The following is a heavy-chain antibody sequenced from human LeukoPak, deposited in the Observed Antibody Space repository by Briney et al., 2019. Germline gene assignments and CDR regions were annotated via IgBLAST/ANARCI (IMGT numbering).Heavy chain of an antibody. CDR1: GYTFTSYY. D-gene: IGHD2-21*02. Sequence: GASVSVSCKASGYTFTSYYMHWVRQAPGQGLEWMGLINPSGGSTNYAQNFQGRVTMTRDTSTSTVYMELSSLRSEDTAVYYCARDKVVTAISASFDIWGQGTMVTVSS. CDR3: ARDKVVTAISASFDI. V-gene: IGHV1-46*01. CDR2: INPSGGST. J-gene: IGHJ3*02.